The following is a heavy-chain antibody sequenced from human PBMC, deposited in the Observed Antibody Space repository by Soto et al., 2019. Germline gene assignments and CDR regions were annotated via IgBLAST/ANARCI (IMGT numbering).Heavy chain of an antibody. J-gene: IGHJ6*02. Sequence: GGSVRLCCTNSGFTFGDYAMSWSRQAPGKGLEWVGVIRSKAYGGTTDYAASVKGRFTISRDDSKSIAYLQMNSLKSEDTGVYYCTKYTYTSRYAYYGMDVWGHGTTVTVSS. D-gene: IGHD6-13*01. V-gene: IGHV3-49*03. CDR2: IRSKAYGGTT. CDR3: TKYTYTSRYAYYGMDV. CDR1: GFTFGDYA.